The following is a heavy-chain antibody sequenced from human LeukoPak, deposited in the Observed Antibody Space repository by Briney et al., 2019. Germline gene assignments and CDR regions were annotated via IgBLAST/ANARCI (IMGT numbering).Heavy chain of an antibody. D-gene: IGHD3-22*01. Sequence: SETLSLTCTVSGGSISSYYWTWIRQPPGKGLQWIGYIYYSGSTNYNPSLKSRVTISIDTSKNQFSLKLNSVTAADTAVYYCARESGQYYDSSGPLYFEYWGRGTLVSVSS. CDR2: IYYSGST. CDR1: GGSISSYY. V-gene: IGHV4-59*01. CDR3: ARESGQYYDSSGPLYFEY. J-gene: IGHJ4*02.